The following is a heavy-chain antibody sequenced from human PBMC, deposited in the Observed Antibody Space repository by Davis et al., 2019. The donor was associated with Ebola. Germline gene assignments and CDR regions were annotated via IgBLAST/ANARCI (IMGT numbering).Heavy chain of an antibody. CDR2: TSGSGGST. J-gene: IGHJ4*02. D-gene: IGHD2-2*01. CDR3: ARDSGYCSSTSCYPPGYYFDY. V-gene: IGHV3-23*01. Sequence: GESLKISCAASGFTFSSYAMSWVRQAPGKGLEWVSATSGSGGSTYYADSVKGRFTISRDNSKNTLYLQMNSLRAEDTAVYYCARDSGYCSSTSCYPPGYYFDYWGQGTLVTVSS. CDR1: GFTFSSYA.